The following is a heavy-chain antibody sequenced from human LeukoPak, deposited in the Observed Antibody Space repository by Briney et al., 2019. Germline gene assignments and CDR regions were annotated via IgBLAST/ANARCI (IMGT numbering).Heavy chain of an antibody. CDR1: GGSISSSSYY. V-gene: IGHV4-39*07. Sequence: SETLSLTCTVSGGSISSSSYYWGWIRQPPGKGLEWIGSIYYSGSTYYNPSLKSRVTISVDTSKDQFSLKLSSVTAADTAVYYCARKGYYYYYMDVWGKGTTVTVSS. CDR3: ARKGYYYYYMDV. CDR2: IYYSGST. J-gene: IGHJ6*03.